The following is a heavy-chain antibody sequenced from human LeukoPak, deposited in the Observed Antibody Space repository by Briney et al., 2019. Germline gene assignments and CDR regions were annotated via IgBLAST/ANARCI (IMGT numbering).Heavy chain of an antibody. Sequence: GGSLGLSCAASGFTFSSYDMNWVRQAPGKGLEWVSYISSSGSIYNADSVKGRFTISRDNAKNSLYLQMNSLRAEDTAVYYCARAFDYWGQGTLVTVSS. V-gene: IGHV3-48*01. J-gene: IGHJ4*02. CDR2: ISSSGSI. CDR3: ARAFDY. CDR1: GFTFSSYD.